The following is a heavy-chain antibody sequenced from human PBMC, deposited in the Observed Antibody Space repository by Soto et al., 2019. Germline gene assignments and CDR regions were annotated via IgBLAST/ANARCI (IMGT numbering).Heavy chain of an antibody. Sequence: QVQLVQSGAEVKKPGGSVKVSCKASGYTFTSYAMHWVRQAPGQRLEWMGWINAGNGNTKYSQKFQGRVTITRDTSASTAYMELSSLRSADTAVYYCARGVAGIGGWYADPWGRGTLVTVSS. D-gene: IGHD6-19*01. V-gene: IGHV1-3*01. CDR2: INAGNGNT. CDR1: GYTFTSYA. J-gene: IGHJ5*02. CDR3: ARGVAGIGGWYADP.